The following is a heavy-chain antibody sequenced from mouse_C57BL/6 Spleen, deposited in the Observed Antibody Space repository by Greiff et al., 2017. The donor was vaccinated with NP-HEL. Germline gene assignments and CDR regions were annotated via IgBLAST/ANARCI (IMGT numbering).Heavy chain of an antibody. V-gene: IGHV1-50*01. Sequence: QVQLQQPGAELVKPGASVKLSCKASGYTFTSYWMQWVKQRPGQGLEWIGEIDPSDSYTNYNQKFKGKATLTVDTSSSTAYMQLSSLTSEDSAVYYCARGGYDRGDYFDYWGQGTTLTVSS. J-gene: IGHJ2*01. D-gene: IGHD2-2*01. CDR2: IDPSDSYT. CDR1: GYTFTSYW. CDR3: ARGGYDRGDYFDY.